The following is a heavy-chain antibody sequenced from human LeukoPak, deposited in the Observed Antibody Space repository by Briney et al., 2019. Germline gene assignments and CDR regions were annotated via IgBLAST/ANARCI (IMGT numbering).Heavy chain of an antibody. CDR2: INTNTGNP. V-gene: IGHV7-4-1*02. CDR1: GYTFTSYG. CDR3: ARAGYCSAAGCRLWAY. Sequence: GASVKVSCKASGYTFTSYGISWVRQAPGQGLEWMGWINTNTGNPTYAQGFTGRFVFSLDTSVSTAYLQISSLKPEDTAVYYCARAGYCSAAGCRLWAYWGQGTLVTVSS. D-gene: IGHD2-15*01. J-gene: IGHJ4*02.